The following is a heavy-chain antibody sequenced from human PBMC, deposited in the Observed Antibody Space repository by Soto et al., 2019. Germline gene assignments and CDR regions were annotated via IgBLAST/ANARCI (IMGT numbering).Heavy chain of an antibody. CDR3: ASGKIVVVPAAIFF. CDR1: GGSISSGGYY. D-gene: IGHD2-2*01. Sequence: PSETLSLTCTVSGGSISSGGYYWSWIRQHPGKGLEWIGYIYYSGSTYYNPSLKSRVTISVDTSKNQFSLKPSSVTAADTAVYYCASGKIVVVPAAIFFWGQGTLVTVSS. CDR2: IYYSGST. J-gene: IGHJ4*02. V-gene: IGHV4-31*03.